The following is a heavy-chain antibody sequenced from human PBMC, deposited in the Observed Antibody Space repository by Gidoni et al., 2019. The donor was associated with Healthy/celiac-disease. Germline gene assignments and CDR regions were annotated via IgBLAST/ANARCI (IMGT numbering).Heavy chain of an antibody. V-gene: IGHV3-21*01. D-gene: IGHD2-15*01. J-gene: IGHJ3*02. CDR1: GFTFSRYS. CDR2: ISSSSSYI. Sequence: EVQLVESGGGLFKPGGSLRLSCAAPGFTFSRYSMHWVRQAPGKGLEWFSSISSSSSYIYYADSVKCRFTISRDNAKNSLYLQMNSLRAEDTAVYYCARVWGYCSGGSCYSTHAFDIWGQGTMVTVSS. CDR3: ARVWGYCSGGSCYSTHAFDI.